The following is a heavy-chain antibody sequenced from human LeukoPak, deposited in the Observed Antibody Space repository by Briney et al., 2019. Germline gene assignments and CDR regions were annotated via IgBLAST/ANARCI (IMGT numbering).Heavy chain of an antibody. Sequence: GGSLRLSCAASGFTFSSYAMSWVRQAPGKGLEWVSAISGSGGGTYYADSVKGRFTISRDNSKNTLYLQMNSLRAEDTVVYYCAISPAAGPFPPNYWGQGTLVTVSS. J-gene: IGHJ4*02. V-gene: IGHV3-23*01. CDR3: AISPAAGPFPPNY. CDR1: GFTFSSYA. D-gene: IGHD6-13*01. CDR2: ISGSGGGT.